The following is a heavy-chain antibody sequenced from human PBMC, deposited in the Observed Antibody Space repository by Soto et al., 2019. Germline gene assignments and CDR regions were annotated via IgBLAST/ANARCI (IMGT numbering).Heavy chain of an antibody. J-gene: IGHJ4*01. CDR2: ITYSGST. D-gene: IGHD3-10*01. Sequence: QVQLQESGPGLVQPSQTLSLTCTVSGGSISSGGYYWSWIRQHPGTGLEWIVHITYSGSTYYNTSLKSRVTISVDTSRNQFSLIVNSVTAADTAVYYCARGVLHWGQGTLVTASS. CDR3: ARGVLH. CDR1: GGSISSGGYY. V-gene: IGHV4-31*03.